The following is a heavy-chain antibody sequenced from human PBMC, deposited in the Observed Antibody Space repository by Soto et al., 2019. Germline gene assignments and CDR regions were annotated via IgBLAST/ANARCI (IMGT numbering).Heavy chain of an antibody. CDR3: ARNSGHNEF. CDR2: INPKSGGT. J-gene: IGHJ4*02. V-gene: IGHV1-2*02. D-gene: IGHD5-12*01. CDR1: GYTFTGYY. Sequence: QVLLVQSGAEVKKPGASVKVSCKTSGYTFTGYYIHWMRQAPGQGLEWMGWINPKSGGTNYAQQFQGRVTMTRDTSITTTYMELTELSPDDTAVYYCARNSGHNEFWGQGTLVIVSS.